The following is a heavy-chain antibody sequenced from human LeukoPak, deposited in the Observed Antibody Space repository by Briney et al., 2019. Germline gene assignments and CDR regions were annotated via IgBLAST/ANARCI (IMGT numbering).Heavy chain of an antibody. Sequence: PGGSLRLSCAASGFTFSCYAMSWVRQAPGKGLEWVSAISGSGGSTYYADSVKGRFTISRDNSKNTLYLQMNSLRAEDTAVYYCAKDPYNWNYDSWFDPWGQGTLVTVSS. D-gene: IGHD1-7*01. V-gene: IGHV3-23*01. CDR1: GFTFSCYA. CDR2: ISGSGGST. J-gene: IGHJ5*02. CDR3: AKDPYNWNYDSWFDP.